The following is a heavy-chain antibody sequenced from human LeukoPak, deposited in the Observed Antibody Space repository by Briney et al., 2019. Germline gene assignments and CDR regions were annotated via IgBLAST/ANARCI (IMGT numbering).Heavy chain of an antibody. CDR3: ARTEGPYLSDLFYFDY. D-gene: IGHD2-21*01. CDR2: IYYSGST. V-gene: IGHV4-39*01. CDR1: GGSISSSSYY. Sequence: PSETLSLTCTVSGGSISSSSYYWGWIRQPPGKGLEWIGSIYYSGSTYYNPSLKSRVTISVDTSKNQFSLKLSSVTAADTAVYYCARTEGPYLSDLFYFDYWGQGTLVTVSS. J-gene: IGHJ4*02.